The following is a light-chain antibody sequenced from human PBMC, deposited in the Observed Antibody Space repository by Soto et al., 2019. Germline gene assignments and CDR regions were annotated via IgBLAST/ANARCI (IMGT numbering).Light chain of an antibody. J-gene: IGLJ1*01. CDR1: GSDIGSYNY. Sequence: QSALTQPASVSGSPGQSNTISCTGTGSDIGSYNYVSWYQHHPGKVPKFIIYDVTNRPSGVSDRFSGSKSGNTASLTISGLQAEDEADYYCNSYTSASTYVFGTGTKLTVL. CDR3: NSYTSASTYV. V-gene: IGLV2-14*03. CDR2: DVT.